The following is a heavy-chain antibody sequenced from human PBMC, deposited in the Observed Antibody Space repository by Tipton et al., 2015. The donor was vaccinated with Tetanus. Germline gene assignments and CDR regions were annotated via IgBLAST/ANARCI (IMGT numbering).Heavy chain of an antibody. Sequence: SLRLSCAASGFTVSSNYMSWVRQTPGKGLEWVSVIYSGGSTYYADSVKGRFTISRDNSKNTLYLQMNSLRVEDTALYYCAKDNGGYSSNWRYGMDVWGQGTTVTVSS. D-gene: IGHD6-13*01. J-gene: IGHJ6*02. CDR1: GFTVSSNY. CDR3: AKDNGGYSSNWRYGMDV. CDR2: IYSGGST. V-gene: IGHV3-53*05.